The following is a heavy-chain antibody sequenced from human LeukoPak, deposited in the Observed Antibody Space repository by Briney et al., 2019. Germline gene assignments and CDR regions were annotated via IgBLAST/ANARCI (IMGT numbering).Heavy chain of an antibody. D-gene: IGHD6-13*01. CDR3: ARTYSSSWYGPYFDY. Sequence: GGSLRLSCAASGFTFSSYAMSWVRQAPGKGLEWVANIKQDGSEKYYVDSVKGRFTISRDNAKNSLYLQMNSLRAEDTAVYYCARTYSSSWYGPYFDYWGQGTLVTVSS. CDR2: IKQDGSEK. V-gene: IGHV3-7*01. CDR1: GFTFSSYA. J-gene: IGHJ4*02.